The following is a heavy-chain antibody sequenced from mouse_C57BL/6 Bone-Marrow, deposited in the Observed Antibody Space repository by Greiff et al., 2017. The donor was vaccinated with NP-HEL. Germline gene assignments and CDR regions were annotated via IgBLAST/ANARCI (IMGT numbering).Heavy chain of an antibody. Sequence: LVESGPGLVKPSQSLSLPCSVTGYSITSGYYWNWIRRFPGNKLEWVGSISYDGSNNYSPSLKNRISITRDTSKNQFFLKLNSVTAEDTATYYCARAYGNYLDYWGQGTTLTVSS. CDR2: ISYDGSN. J-gene: IGHJ2*01. D-gene: IGHD2-10*02. CDR3: ARAYGNYLDY. V-gene: IGHV3-6*01. CDR1: GYSITSGYY.